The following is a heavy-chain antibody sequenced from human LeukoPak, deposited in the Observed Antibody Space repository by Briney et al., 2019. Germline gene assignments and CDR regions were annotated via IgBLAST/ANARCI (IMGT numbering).Heavy chain of an antibody. J-gene: IGHJ4*02. CDR2: IRSKANSYAT. CDR3: TREVGATTYVY. D-gene: IGHD1-26*01. Sequence: PGGSLRLSCAASGFIFSGSAMHWVRQASGKGLEWVGRIRSKANSYATPYAASVKGRFTISRDDSKNTAYLQMNSLKTEDTAVYYCTREVGATTYVYWGQGTLVTVSS. V-gene: IGHV3-73*01. CDR1: GFIFSGSA.